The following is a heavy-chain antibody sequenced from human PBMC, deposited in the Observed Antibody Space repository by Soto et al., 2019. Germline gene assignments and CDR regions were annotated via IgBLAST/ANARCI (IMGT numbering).Heavy chain of an antibody. CDR1: GYTFTTHG. CDR2: VRGDNGHT. V-gene: IGHV1-18*01. Sequence: QVQLVQSGAEVKKPGASVKVSCKASGYTFTTHGISWVRQVPGQGLEWMGWVRGDNGHTNYAQSLQGRVTMTTDTPTNTAYMELRSLRSDDTAVYDCARDLGYCRRGTCSREWFDPWGQGTLVTVSS. D-gene: IGHD2-2*01. CDR3: ARDLGYCRRGTCSREWFDP. J-gene: IGHJ5*02.